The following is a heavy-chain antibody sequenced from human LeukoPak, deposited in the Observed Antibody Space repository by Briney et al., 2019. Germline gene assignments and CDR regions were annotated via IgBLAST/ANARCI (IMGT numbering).Heavy chain of an antibody. CDR2: IKGAGSST. CDR3: ARGNYHAMDV. J-gene: IGHJ6*02. Sequence: VCVSLIKGAGSSTPYADSVKGRFTISRDNAKNTVYLQMNSLRAEDTAVYYCARGNYHAMDVWGQGTTVTVSS. V-gene: IGHV3-74*01.